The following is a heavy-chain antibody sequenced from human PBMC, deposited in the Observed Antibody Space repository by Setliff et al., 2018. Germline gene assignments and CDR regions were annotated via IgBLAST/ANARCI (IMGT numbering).Heavy chain of an antibody. J-gene: IGHJ6*02. D-gene: IGHD3-22*01. CDR3: ARVALESNDSSGYYSGENYYYGMDV. CDR1: GGTFSSYA. Sequence: GASVKVSCKASGGTFSSYAISWVRQAPGQGLEWMGGIIPILGIANYAQKFQGRVTITADESTSTAYMELSSLRSEDTAVYYCARVALESNDSSGYYSGENYYYGMDVWGQGTTVTVSS. V-gene: IGHV1-69*10. CDR2: IIPILGIA.